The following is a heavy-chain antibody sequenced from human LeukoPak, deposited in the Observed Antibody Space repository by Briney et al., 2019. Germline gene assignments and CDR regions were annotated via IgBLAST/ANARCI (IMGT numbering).Heavy chain of an antibody. CDR3: ARGTGGSGPRDLNFDY. CDR2: IIPIFGTA. J-gene: IGHJ4*02. D-gene: IGHD2-15*01. Sequence: ASVKVSCKASGGTFSSYAISWVRQAPGQGLEWMGGIIPIFGTANYAQKFQGRVTITADESTSTAYMELSSLRSEDTAVYYCARGTGGSGPRDLNFDYWGQGTLVTVSS. V-gene: IGHV1-69*01. CDR1: GGTFSSYA.